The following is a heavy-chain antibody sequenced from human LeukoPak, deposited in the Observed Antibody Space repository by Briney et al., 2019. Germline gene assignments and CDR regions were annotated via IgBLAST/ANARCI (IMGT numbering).Heavy chain of an antibody. CDR2: ISGSGGST. Sequence: GGSLRLSCAASGFTFSSYAMSWVRQAPGKGLEWVSAISGSGGSTYYADSAKGRFTISRDNSKNTLYLQMNSLRAEDTAVYYCARDTRSFGGEYYFDYWGQGTLVTVSS. CDR3: ARDTRSFGGEYYFDY. J-gene: IGHJ4*02. V-gene: IGHV3-23*01. CDR1: GFTFSSYA. D-gene: IGHD3-16*01.